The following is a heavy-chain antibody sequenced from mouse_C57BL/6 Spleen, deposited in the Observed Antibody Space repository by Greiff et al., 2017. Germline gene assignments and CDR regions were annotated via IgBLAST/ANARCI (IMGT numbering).Heavy chain of an antibody. Sequence: VQLVESGAELVRPGASVTLSCKASGYTFTDYEMHWVKQTPVHGLEWIGAIDPETGGTAYNQKFKGKAILTADKSSSTAYMELRSLTSEDSAVYYCTRATAVVPLYAMDYWGQGTSVTVSS. CDR2: IDPETGGT. D-gene: IGHD1-1*01. CDR1: GYTFTDYE. V-gene: IGHV1-15*01. CDR3: TRATAVVPLYAMDY. J-gene: IGHJ4*01.